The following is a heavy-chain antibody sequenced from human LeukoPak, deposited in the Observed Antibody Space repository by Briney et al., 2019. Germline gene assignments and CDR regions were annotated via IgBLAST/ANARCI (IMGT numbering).Heavy chain of an antibody. CDR1: GVTVSDNY. V-gene: IGHV3-53*01. J-gene: IGHJ3*02. D-gene: IGHD2-15*01. Sequence: GGSLRLSCAASGVTVSDNYMSWVRQAPGKGLEWVSLIYSGGSTYYADSVKGRFTISRDNSKNTLYLQMNRLRAEDTAVYYCARDCSGGSCYGAFDIWGQGTMVTVSS. CDR3: ARDCSGGSCYGAFDI. CDR2: IYSGGST.